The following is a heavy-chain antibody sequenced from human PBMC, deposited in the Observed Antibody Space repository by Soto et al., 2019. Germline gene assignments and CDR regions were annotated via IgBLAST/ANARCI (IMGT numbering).Heavy chain of an antibody. D-gene: IGHD3-22*01. CDR2: ISGSGGST. CDR3: ANHYDSSGYYHGYFDY. Sequence: GGSLRLSCGASGFTFSSYAMSWVRQAPGKGLEWVSAISGSGGSTYYADSVKGRFTISRDNSKNTLYLQMNSLRAEDTAVYYCANHYDSSGYYHGYFDYWGQGTLVTVSS. J-gene: IGHJ4*02. V-gene: IGHV3-23*01. CDR1: GFTFSSYA.